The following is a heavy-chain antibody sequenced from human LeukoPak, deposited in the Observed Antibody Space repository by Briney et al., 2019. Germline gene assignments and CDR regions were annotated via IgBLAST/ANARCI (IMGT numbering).Heavy chain of an antibody. CDR2: INHSGST. V-gene: IGHV4-34*01. J-gene: IGHJ3*02. D-gene: IGHD1-26*01. CDR3: ARARYSGSYPAYGAFDI. CDR1: GGSISSYY. Sequence: PSETLSLTCTVSGGSISSYYWSWIRQPPGKGLEWIGEINHSGSTNYNPSLKSRVTISVDTSKNQFSLKLSSVTAADTAVYYCARARYSGSYPAYGAFDIWGQGTMVTVSS.